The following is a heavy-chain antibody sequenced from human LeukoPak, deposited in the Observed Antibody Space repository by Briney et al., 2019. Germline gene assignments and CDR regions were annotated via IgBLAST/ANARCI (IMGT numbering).Heavy chain of an antibody. J-gene: IGHJ4*02. CDR3: AIRGITCPFDY. D-gene: IGHD3-10*01. CDR2: ISYDGSNQ. Sequence: GGSLRLSCVASGFTLSGYGMHWVRQAPGKGLEWVAIISYDGSNQYYADSVKGRFTISRDNSKNTLYLQMNSLRAEDTAVYNCAIRGITCPFDYWGQETLVTVSS. V-gene: IGHV3-30*03. CDR1: GFTLSGYG.